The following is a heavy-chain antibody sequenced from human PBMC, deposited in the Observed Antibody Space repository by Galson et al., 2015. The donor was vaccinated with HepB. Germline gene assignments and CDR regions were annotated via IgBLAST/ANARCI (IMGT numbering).Heavy chain of an antibody. V-gene: IGHV1-2*04. CDR2: INPNSGGT. J-gene: IGHJ6*02. CDR3: ARDPGIATADNYYYYGMDV. Sequence: SVKVSCKASGYTFTGYYMHWVRQAPGQGLEWMGWINPNSGGTNYAQKFQGWVTMTRDTSISTAYMELSRLRSDDTAVYYCARDPGIATADNYYYYGMDVWGQGTTVTVSS. CDR1: GYTFTGYY. D-gene: IGHD6-13*01.